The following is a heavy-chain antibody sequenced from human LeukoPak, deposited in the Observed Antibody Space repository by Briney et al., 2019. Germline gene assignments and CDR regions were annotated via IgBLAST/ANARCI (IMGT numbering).Heavy chain of an antibody. V-gene: IGHV4-34*01. D-gene: IGHD3-16*01. CDR3: ARQIYATFDY. CDR1: GGSFSGYY. CDR2: INHSGST. J-gene: IGHJ4*02. Sequence: SETLSLTCAVYGGSFSGYYWSWIRQPPGKGLEWIGEINHSGSTNYNPSLKSRVTISVDTSKNQFSLKLSSVTAADTAVYYCARQIYATFDYWGQGTLVTVSS.